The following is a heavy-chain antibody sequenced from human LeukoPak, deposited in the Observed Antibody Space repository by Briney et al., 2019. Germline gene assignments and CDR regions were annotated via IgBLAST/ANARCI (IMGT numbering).Heavy chain of an antibody. CDR1: GGSITSYS. Sequence: PSETLSLTCAVSGGSITSYSWSWIRQPPGTGLEWIRYIYYSGSTNYNPSLKSRVTISVDTSKNQFSLKVSSVTAADTAFYYCARQSHPLYGTDVWGQGTTVTVS. J-gene: IGHJ6*02. V-gene: IGHV4-59*08. CDR2: IYYSGST. CDR3: ARQSHPLYGTDV.